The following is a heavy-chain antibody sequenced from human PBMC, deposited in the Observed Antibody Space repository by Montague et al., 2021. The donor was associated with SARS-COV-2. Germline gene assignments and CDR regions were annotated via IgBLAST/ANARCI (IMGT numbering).Heavy chain of an antibody. V-gene: IGHV4-30-2*01. D-gene: IGHD1-26*01. CDR1: GGSIRSGGYS. CDR3: GTGRGGTYSGDDFDI. Sequence: TLSLTCSVSGGSIRSGGYSWSWIRQPPGKGLEWIGYFYHSGSIYSNPSLKSRVTISVDRSKNHSSLKLTSATAADTAVYYCGTGRGGTYSGDDFDIWGQGTMVTVSS. CDR2: FYHSGSI. J-gene: IGHJ3*02.